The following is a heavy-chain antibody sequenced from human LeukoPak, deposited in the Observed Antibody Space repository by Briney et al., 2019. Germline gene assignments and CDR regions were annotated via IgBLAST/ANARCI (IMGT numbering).Heavy chain of an antibody. CDR2: INHSGST. Sequence: PSETLSLTCAVYGGSFSGYYWSWIRQPPGEGLEWIGEINHSGSTNYNPSLKSRVTISVDTSKNQFSLKLSSVTAADTAVYYCARGLGGSYCSSTSCPNLDYWGQGTLVTVSS. V-gene: IGHV4-34*01. CDR1: GGSFSGYY. J-gene: IGHJ4*02. D-gene: IGHD2-2*01. CDR3: ARGLGGSYCSSTSCPNLDY.